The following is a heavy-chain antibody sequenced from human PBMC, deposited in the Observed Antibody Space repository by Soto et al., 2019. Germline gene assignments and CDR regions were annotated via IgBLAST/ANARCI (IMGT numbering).Heavy chain of an antibody. CDR1: GFTFSSNY. J-gene: IGHJ5*02. V-gene: IGHV3-66*01. CDR3: ARELEAYWFDP. CDR2: IYSGGST. Sequence: GGSLRLSCAASGFTFSSNYMSWVRQAPGKGLGWVSVIYSGGSTYYADSVKGRFTISRDNSKNTLYLQMNSLRAEDTAVYYCARELEAYWFDPWGQGTLVTVSS. D-gene: IGHD1-1*01.